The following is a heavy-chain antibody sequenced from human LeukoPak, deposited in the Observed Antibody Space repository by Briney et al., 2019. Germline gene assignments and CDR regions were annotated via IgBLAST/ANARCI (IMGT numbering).Heavy chain of an antibody. J-gene: IGHJ4*02. CDR3: AKWGDYDVLTGYYDSDY. V-gene: IGHV3-23*01. Sequence: GASLRLSCAASGFTLSNYAMRWVRQAPGKGLEWVSAVSGRDTSTYYTDSVKGRFTISRDNSKNTLYLQMNSLSAEDTAIYYCAKWGDYDVLTGYYDSDYWGQGTLVTVSS. CDR1: GFTLSNYA. D-gene: IGHD3-9*01. CDR2: VSGRDTST.